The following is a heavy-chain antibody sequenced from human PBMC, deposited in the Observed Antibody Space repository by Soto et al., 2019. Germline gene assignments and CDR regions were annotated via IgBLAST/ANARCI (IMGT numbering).Heavy chain of an antibody. CDR2: ISPENCNT. D-gene: IGHD2-15*01. CDR1: GYTFSSYG. J-gene: IGHJ5*02. Sequence: ASVKVSCKTSGYTFSSYGISWVRQAPGQGLEWMGWISPENCNTDVAQKLQGRVSLTTETSTNTAYMEVRSLTSDDTAVYYCARDQVARTGADHWFDPWGQGTLVTVSS. CDR3: ARDQVARTGADHWFDP. V-gene: IGHV1-18*04.